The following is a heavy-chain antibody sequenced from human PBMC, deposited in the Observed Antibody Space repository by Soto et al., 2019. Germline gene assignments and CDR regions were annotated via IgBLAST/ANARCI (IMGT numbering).Heavy chain of an antibody. CDR1: GYNFVEYW. CDR2: VYPNDSDV. D-gene: IGHD6-13*01. J-gene: IGHJ6*02. Sequence: PGESLKISCKASGYNFVEYWIGWVRQMPGKGLEWMGSVYPNDSDVKYSPSFQGQVTVSADKSINTAYLHWSSLRSEDTAVYYCARDPNLSISSWYYYYYGMDVWGQGTTVTVS. CDR3: ARDPNLSISSWYYYYYGMDV. V-gene: IGHV5-51*01.